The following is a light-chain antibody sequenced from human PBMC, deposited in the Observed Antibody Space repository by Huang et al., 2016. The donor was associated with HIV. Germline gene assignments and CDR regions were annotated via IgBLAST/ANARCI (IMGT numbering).Light chain of an antibody. J-gene: IGKJ2*01. V-gene: IGKV3-20*01. Sequence: EIVLTQTTGTLSLSPGERATLSCRASQSVSSSYLAWYQQKPGQSPSLLIYAASRRATGIPDRFSGSGSGTDFTLTISRLEPEDFSVYYCQQYATSYTFGQGTKLEIK. CDR3: QQYATSYT. CDR2: AAS. CDR1: QSVSSSY.